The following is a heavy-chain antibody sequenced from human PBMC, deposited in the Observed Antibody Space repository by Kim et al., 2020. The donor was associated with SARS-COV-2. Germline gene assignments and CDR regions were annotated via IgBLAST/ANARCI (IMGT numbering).Heavy chain of an antibody. CDR1: GDSVTNARYF. CDR3: ASDFTDYYDY. Sequence: SETLSLTCNVSGDSVTNARYFWSWIRQPPGQGLEWIGYVYYSGSTNYNSSLKSRITISLDTSHNQFSLELRSVTAADTAVYFCASDFTDYYDYWGQGILVTVSS. J-gene: IGHJ4*02. CDR2: VYYSGST. V-gene: IGHV4-61*01.